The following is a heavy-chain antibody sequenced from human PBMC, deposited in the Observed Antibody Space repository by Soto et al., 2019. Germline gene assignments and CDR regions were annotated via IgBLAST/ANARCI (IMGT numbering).Heavy chain of an antibody. CDR1: GDSISSPDYY. J-gene: IGHJ4*02. D-gene: IGHD6-6*01. Sequence: PSETLSLTCTVSGDSISSPDYYWSWIRQPPGKGLEWVGYIYHTGSTYYNPSLQSRLTLSVDTSKNQFSVRLSSVTAADTAMYYCARVRIVVRRGQTTFDNWGQGTLVTVSS. CDR3: ARVRIVVRRGQTTFDN. V-gene: IGHV4-30-4*08. CDR2: IYHTGST.